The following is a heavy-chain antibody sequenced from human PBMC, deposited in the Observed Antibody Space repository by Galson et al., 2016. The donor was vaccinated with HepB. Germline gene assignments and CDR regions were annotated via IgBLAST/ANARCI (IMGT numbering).Heavy chain of an antibody. Sequence: SVKVSCKASGATFSNYAITWVRQAPGQGLEWMGGIIPIFGTADYAQKFQGRLTITADASTSTAYMGLSSLRSEDTAVYYCARDAPRDSGKDVPSDYYYYYGMDVWGQGTTVTVSS. CDR2: IIPIFGTA. CDR1: GATFSNYA. D-gene: IGHD3-10*01. CDR3: ARDAPRDSGKDVPSDYYYYYGMDV. V-gene: IGHV1-69*13. J-gene: IGHJ6*02.